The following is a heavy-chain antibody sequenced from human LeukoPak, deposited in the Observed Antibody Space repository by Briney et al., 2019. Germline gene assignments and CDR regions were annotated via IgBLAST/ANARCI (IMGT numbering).Heavy chain of an antibody. CDR3: AKSPTVDAAFDI. CDR1: GFPFRSYA. D-gene: IGHD4-23*01. Sequence: GGSLTLSCAASGFPFRSYAITWLRQAPGKGLECVSVITDELDTYYADSVRGRFTISRDNSKNTVFLQMNSLRAEDTAIYYCAKSPTVDAAFDIWGQGTMVTVSS. CDR2: ITDELDT. J-gene: IGHJ3*02. V-gene: IGHV3-23*01.